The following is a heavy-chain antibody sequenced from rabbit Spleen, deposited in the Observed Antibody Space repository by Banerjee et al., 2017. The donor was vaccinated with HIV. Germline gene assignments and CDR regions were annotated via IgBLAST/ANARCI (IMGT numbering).Heavy chain of an antibody. D-gene: IGHD4-1*01. V-gene: IGHV1S40*01. Sequence: QSLEESGGGLVKPGASLTLTCKASGFSFNSVYDLCWVRQAPGKGLEWVACAYAGSSGSTYSATWAKGRFTISKTSSTTVTLQMTSLTDADTATYFCARAIVPWLGLTRLDLWGPGTLVT. CDR3: ARAIVPWLGLTRLDL. J-gene: IGHJ3*01. CDR1: GFSFNSVYD. CDR2: AYAGSSGST.